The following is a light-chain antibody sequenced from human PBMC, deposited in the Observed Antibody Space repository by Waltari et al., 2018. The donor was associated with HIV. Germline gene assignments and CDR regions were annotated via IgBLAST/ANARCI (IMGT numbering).Light chain of an antibody. CDR1: RIESKS. CDR3: QVWHSGSDHWV. Sequence: SYVLTQPPSVSVAPGQTARVTCEGDRIESKSVNWYQQKPGQAPVLVVYDDSDRPSGIPGRISGSNSGNTATLTISRAEAGDEADFYCQVWHSGSDHWVFGGGTKLTVL. J-gene: IGLJ3*02. V-gene: IGLV3-21*02. CDR2: DDS.